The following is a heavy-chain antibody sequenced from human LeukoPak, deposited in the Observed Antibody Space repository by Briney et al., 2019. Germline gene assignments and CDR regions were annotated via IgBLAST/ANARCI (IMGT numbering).Heavy chain of an antibody. V-gene: IGHV4-59*08. D-gene: IGHD5-18*01. CDR3: ARHWGYRSGFNDMDV. CDR1: GASISSYY. Sequence: SETLSLTCTVSGASISSYYWSWIRQPPGKGLEWIGYFDYSGSPTYTPSLKTRVNISVDTSKNQFSLRLTSVTAADTAIYYCARHWGYRSGFNDMDVWGQGTTVTVSS. J-gene: IGHJ6*02. CDR2: FDYSGSP.